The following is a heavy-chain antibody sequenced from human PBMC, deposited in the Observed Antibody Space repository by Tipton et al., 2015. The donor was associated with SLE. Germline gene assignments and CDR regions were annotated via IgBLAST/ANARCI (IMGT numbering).Heavy chain of an antibody. J-gene: IGHJ6*02. D-gene: IGHD3-10*01. Sequence: TLSLTCAVSGYSISSGYYWGGIRQPPGKGLGWIGSIYGSGSSYSNPSLRSRVTISVDTSKNQFSLKLSSVTAADTAVYFCARDPPSSYYYGMDVWGRGATVTVSS. CDR2: IYGSGSS. V-gene: IGHV4-38-2*02. CDR3: ARDPPSSYYYGMDV. CDR1: GYSISSGYY.